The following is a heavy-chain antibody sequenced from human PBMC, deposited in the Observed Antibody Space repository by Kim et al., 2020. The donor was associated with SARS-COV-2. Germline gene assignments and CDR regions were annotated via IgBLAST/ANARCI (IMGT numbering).Heavy chain of an antibody. CDR2: IYYDGST. Sequence: SETLSLTCSVSGDSINGYYWSWVRQPPAKGLEWIGSIYYDGSTTYSPSLKSRVTISLNTSKNHFSLKLTSVTADDTAVYYCANDRQTLTQDGSPNFRYWG. J-gene: IGHJ4*01. D-gene: IGHD4-4*01. CDR1: GDSINGYY. V-gene: IGHV4-59*01. CDR3: ANDRQTLTQDGSPNFRY.